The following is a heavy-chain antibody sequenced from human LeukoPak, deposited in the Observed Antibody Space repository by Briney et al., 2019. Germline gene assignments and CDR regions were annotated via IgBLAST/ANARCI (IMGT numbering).Heavy chain of an antibody. CDR3: AREWHDRSGYPYFDY. Sequence: RPGGSLRLSCAASGFTFDDYGMSWVRQAPGKGLEWVSGINWNSGSTGYADSVKGRFTISRDNAKNPLYLQMNSLRAEDTALYYCAREWHDRSGYPYFDYWGQGTLVTVSS. CDR1: GFTFDDYG. J-gene: IGHJ4*02. CDR2: INWNSGST. D-gene: IGHD3-22*01. V-gene: IGHV3-20*04.